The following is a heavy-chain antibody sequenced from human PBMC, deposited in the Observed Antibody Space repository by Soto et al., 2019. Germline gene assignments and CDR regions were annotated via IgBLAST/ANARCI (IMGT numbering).Heavy chain of an antibody. J-gene: IGHJ6*02. Sequence: EVQLVQSGAEVKKPGESLKISCKGSGYSFTSYWIGWVRQMPGKGLEWMGIIYPGDSDTRYSPSFQGQVTISADKSISTASLQWSCLKASDTAMYYCARHKTRKPNYHYYGMDVWGQGTTVTVSS. CDR3: ARHKTRKPNYHYYGMDV. CDR2: IYPGDSDT. CDR1: GYSFTSYW. V-gene: IGHV5-51*01.